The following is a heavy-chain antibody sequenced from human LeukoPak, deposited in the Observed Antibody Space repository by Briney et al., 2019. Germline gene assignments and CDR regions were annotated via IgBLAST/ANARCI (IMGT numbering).Heavy chain of an antibody. CDR2: IYSDGRT. CDR1: EFAVSSNY. D-gene: IGHD6-13*01. Sequence: GGSLRLSCEVPEFAVSSNYMSWVRQAPGKGPEWVSIIYSDGRTYYTDSVKGRFTISRDNSKNTLYMQMNSLRAEDTAVYYCARSIPATGTRNPFYYFDFWGQGTLVTVSS. V-gene: IGHV3-53*01. J-gene: IGHJ4*02. CDR3: ARSIPATGTRNPFYYFDF.